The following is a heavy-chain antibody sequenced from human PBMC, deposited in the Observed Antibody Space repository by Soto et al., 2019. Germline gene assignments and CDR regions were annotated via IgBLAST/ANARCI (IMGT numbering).Heavy chain of an antibody. D-gene: IGHD1-26*01. J-gene: IGHJ4*02. CDR1: GFTFSSFG. V-gene: IGHV3-23*01. CDR3: AKGKGVGATPDGANC. CDR2: VRSDGDTT. Sequence: EVQVLESGGGLVQPGGSLRLSCAASGFTFSSFGMNWVRQAPGKGLAWVSGVRSDGDTTYNAESVKGRFTVSRDTSKNTVYLQMNSLRAEDTAVYYCAKGKGVGATPDGANCWGQGTPVTVSS.